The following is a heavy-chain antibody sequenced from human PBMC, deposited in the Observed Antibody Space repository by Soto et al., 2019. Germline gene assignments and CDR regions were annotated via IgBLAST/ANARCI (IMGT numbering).Heavy chain of an antibody. Sequence: HGESLKISCKASGYNFISYWINWGRQKPGKGLEWMGRIDPSDSYTNYSPSFQGHVTISADKSISTAYLQWSSLKASDTAMYYSTNQGAHQPIDDWGQRTLVTVSS. V-gene: IGHV5-10-1*01. J-gene: IGHJ4*02. CDR3: TNQGAHQPIDD. D-gene: IGHD2-2*01. CDR2: IDPSDSYT. CDR1: GYNFISYW.